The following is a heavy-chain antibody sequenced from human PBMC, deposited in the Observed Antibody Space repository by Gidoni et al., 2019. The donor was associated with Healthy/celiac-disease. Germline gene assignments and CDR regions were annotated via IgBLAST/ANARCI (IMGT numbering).Heavy chain of an antibody. Sequence: SWVRQAPGKGLEWVSVIYSGGSTYYADSVKGRFTISRDNSKNTLYLQMNSLRAEDTAVYYCARESTLDTAMVDYYYYGMDVWGQGTTVTVSS. D-gene: IGHD5-18*01. V-gene: IGHV3-66*01. CDR2: IYSGGST. J-gene: IGHJ6*02. CDR3: ARESTLDTAMVDYYYYGMDV.